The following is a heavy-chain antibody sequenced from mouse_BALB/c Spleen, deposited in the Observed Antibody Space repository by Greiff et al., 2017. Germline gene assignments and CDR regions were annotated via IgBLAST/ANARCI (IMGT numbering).Heavy chain of an antibody. Sequence: DVKLVESGAELVRSGASVKLSCTASGFNIKDYYMHWVKQRPEQGLEWIGWIDPENGDTEYAPKFQGKATMTADTSSNTAYLQLSSLTSEDTAVYYCNAVYGNSGWFAYWGQGTLVTVSA. CDR3: NAVYGNSGWFAY. CDR2: IDPENGDT. CDR1: GFNIKDYY. V-gene: IGHV14-4*02. J-gene: IGHJ3*01. D-gene: IGHD2-1*01.